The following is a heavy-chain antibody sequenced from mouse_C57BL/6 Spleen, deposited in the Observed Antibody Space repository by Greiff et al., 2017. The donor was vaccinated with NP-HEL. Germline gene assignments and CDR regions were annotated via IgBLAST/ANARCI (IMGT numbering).Heavy chain of an antibody. CDR3: ARSQEDGYSWFAY. CDR2: IYPSDSET. CDR1: GYTFTSYW. J-gene: IGHJ3*01. V-gene: IGHV1-61*01. D-gene: IGHD2-3*01. Sequence: VKLKQPGAELVRPGSSVKLSCKASGYTFTSYWMDWVKQRPGQGLEWIGNIYPSDSETHYNQKFKDKATLTVDKSSSTAYMQLSSLTSEDSAVYYCARSQEDGYSWFAYWGQGTLVTVSA.